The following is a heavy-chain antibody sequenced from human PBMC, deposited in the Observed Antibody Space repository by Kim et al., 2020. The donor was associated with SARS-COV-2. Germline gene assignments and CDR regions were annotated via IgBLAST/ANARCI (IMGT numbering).Heavy chain of an antibody. J-gene: IGHJ6*02. V-gene: IGHV4-39*01. CDR3: ARHNGVSAYYFYGMDV. Sequence: SLKSRVTMSVDTSKNQFSLKVSSVTAADTAVYYCARHNGVSAYYFYGMDVWGQGTTVTISS. D-gene: IGHD3-3*01.